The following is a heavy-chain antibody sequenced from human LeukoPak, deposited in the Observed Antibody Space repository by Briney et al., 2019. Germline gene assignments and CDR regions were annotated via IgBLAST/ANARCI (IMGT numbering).Heavy chain of an antibody. D-gene: IGHD6-13*01. CDR2: IYYSGST. CDR3: ARHSFTKIAAANWFDP. Sequence: SETLSLTCTVSGGSISSSSYYWGWIRQPPGTGLEGIGSIYYSGSTYYNPSLKSRVTISVDTSKNQFSLKLSSVTAADTAVYYCARHSFTKIAAANWFDPWGQGTLVTVSS. V-gene: IGHV4-39*01. CDR1: GGSISSSSYY. J-gene: IGHJ5*02.